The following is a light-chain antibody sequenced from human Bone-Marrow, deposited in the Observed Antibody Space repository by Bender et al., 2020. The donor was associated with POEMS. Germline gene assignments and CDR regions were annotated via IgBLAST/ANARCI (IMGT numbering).Light chain of an antibody. CDR3: CSYAGSSTTV. Sequence: QSALTQPASVSGSPGQSITISCTGTSNDVGNYNLVSWYQQYPGKAPKLMIYEVSKRPSGVSNRFSGSKSGNTASLTISGLQAEDEANYYCCSYAGSSTTVFGGGTRVTVL. CDR1: SNDVGNYNL. V-gene: IGLV2-23*02. J-gene: IGLJ3*02. CDR2: EVS.